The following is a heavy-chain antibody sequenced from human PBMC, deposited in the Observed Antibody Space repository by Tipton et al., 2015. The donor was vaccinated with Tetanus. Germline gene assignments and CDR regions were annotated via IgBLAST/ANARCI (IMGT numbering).Heavy chain of an antibody. V-gene: IGHV3-11*01. J-gene: IGHJ4*02. D-gene: IGHD3-3*01. CDR2: ISHTGTTT. Sequence: GSLRLSCAASGFTFSAYYMSWIRLAPGKGLEWISYISHTGTTTYYSASVMGRFTVSRDNTKNSLYLEINSLRAEDTAVYYCARSKGGTRDYYAIKYWGQGTLVTVSS. CDR1: GFTFSAYY. CDR3: ARSKGGTRDYYAIKY.